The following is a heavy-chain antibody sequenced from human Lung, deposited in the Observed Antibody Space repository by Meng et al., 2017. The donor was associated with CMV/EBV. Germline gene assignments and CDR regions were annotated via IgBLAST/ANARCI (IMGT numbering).Heavy chain of an antibody. CDR1: GFTFSGYN. Sequence: GESLKISCAASGFTFSGYNMHWVRQAPGKGPEWVSSISTSATYIYYADSVKGRFTISRVNAKNSLFLQMNSLRAEDTAVYYCAGHYDILTGVSAWGHGTLVXVSS. CDR3: AGHYDILTGVSA. D-gene: IGHD3-9*01. V-gene: IGHV3-21*06. J-gene: IGHJ5*01. CDR2: ISTSATYI.